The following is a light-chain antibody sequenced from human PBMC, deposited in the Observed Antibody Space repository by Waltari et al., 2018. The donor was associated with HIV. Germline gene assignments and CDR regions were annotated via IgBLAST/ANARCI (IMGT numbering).Light chain of an antibody. CDR2: GAS. CDR1: QTVSTK. CDR3: QQYNNWPPNT. J-gene: IGKJ2*01. V-gene: IGKV3-15*01. Sequence: VMTQFPATLSVSPGESAALSCMARQTVSTKLAWYQQKPGQAPRLLIYGASTRAPGLPARFSGSGSGGEFTLTITNVQSEDSAVYFCQQYNNWPPNTFGQGTKLEIK.